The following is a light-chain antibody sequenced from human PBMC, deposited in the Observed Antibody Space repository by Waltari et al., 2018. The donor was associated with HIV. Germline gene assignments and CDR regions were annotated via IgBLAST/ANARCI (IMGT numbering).Light chain of an antibody. CDR3: QPYDYWPPWT. CDR1: QSVRTK. CDR2: GAS. V-gene: IGKV3-15*01. Sequence: VMTQSPATLSVSPGDRTPPSCRASQSVRTKLAWYRQKPGQPPRLLIYGASTRATDIAARFSSRGSGTEFTLTINSLQSEVYAVYYCQPYDYWPPWTFGQGTKVEMK. J-gene: IGKJ1*01.